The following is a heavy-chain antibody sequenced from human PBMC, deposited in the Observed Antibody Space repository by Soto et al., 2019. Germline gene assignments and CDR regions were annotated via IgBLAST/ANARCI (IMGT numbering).Heavy chain of an antibody. CDR2: INHSGST. J-gene: IGHJ5*02. CDR1: GGSFSGYY. CDR3: AGGHYSSSWGYNWFDP. V-gene: IGHV4-34*01. Sequence: SETLSLTCAVYGGSFSGYYWSWIRQPPGKGLEWIGEINHSGSTNYNPSLKSRVTISVDTSKNQFSLKLSSVTAADTAVYYCAGGHYSSSWGYNWFDPWGQGTLVTVSS. D-gene: IGHD6-13*01.